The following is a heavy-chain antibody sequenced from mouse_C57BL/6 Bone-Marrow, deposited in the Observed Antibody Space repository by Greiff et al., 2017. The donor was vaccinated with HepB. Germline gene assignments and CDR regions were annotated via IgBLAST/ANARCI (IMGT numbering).Heavy chain of an antibody. CDR1: GFTFSDYG. D-gene: IGHD1-1*01. Sequence: EVKLVESGGGLVQPGGSLKLSCAASGFTFSDYGMAWVRQAPRKGPEWVAFISNLAYSIYYADTVTGRFTISRENAKNTLYLEMSSLRSEDTAMYYCARPLLLRSYWYFDVWGTGTTVTVSS. V-gene: IGHV5-15*01. CDR2: ISNLAYSI. J-gene: IGHJ1*03. CDR3: ARPLLLRSYWYFDV.